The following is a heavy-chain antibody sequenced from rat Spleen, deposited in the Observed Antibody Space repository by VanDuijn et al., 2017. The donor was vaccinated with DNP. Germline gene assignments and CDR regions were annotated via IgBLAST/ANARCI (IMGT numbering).Heavy chain of an antibody. CDR1: GFTFSDYY. J-gene: IGHJ2*01. CDR2: ITYDVRNT. V-gene: IGHV5-20*01. CDR3: STALGDY. D-gene: IGHD5-1*01. Sequence: EVQLVESGGGLVQPGKSLKLSCAASGFTFSDYYMAWVRQAPTKGLDWVATITYDVRNTYYRDSVKGRFTISRDNARTTLYLQMDSLRSEDTATYYCSTALGDYWGQGVMVTVSS.